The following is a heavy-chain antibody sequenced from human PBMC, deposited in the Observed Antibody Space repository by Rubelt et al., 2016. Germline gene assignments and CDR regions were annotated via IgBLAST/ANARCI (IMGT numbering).Heavy chain of an antibody. D-gene: IGHD3-10*01. V-gene: IGHV4-38-2*02. CDR3: ASSYGSGSYYGDAFDI. J-gene: IGHJ3*02. CDR1: GYSISSGYY. Sequence: QVQLQESGPGLVKPSETLSLTCTVSGYSISSGYYWGWIRQPPGKGLEWIGSIYHSGSTYYNPSLKIRVTISVDTSKNQFFLKLSSVTAADTAVYYCASSYGSGSYYGDAFDIWGQGTMVTVSS. CDR2: IYHSGST.